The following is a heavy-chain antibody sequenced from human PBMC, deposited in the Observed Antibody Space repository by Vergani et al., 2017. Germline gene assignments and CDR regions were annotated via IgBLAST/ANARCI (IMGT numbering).Heavy chain of an antibody. V-gene: IGHV3-20*04. CDR2: VKWNGDSS. CDR1: GFTFGDYD. Sequence: EVQLVESGGGVVRPGGSLRLSCAASGFTFGDYDMNWVRPAPGKGLEWVSRVKWNGDSSVYADSVKGRFTISRDNAKNSLYLQMTSLRAEDTAFYYCARRGSGNTYYSDYWGQGALVTVSS. J-gene: IGHJ4*02. CDR3: ARRGSGNTYYSDY. D-gene: IGHD3-10*01.